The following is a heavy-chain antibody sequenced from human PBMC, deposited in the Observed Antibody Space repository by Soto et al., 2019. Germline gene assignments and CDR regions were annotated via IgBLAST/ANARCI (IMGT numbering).Heavy chain of an antibody. D-gene: IGHD6-25*01. CDR1: VFTFIRYG. Sequence: PGWSLRLSCASSVFTFIRYGMNWVRQAPGKGLELVSSISGLSSFIYYADSVKGRFTVSRDNAKNSLFVQMNSLTAEDTAVYYCARDPQQRLADSYYYGMDVWGQGTTVTVSS. CDR3: ARDPQQRLADSYYYGMDV. J-gene: IGHJ6*02. CDR2: ISGLSSFI. V-gene: IGHV3-21*06.